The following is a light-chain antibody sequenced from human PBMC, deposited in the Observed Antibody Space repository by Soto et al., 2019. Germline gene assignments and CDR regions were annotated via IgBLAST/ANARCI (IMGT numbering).Light chain of an antibody. CDR3: QQLSTYPLT. CDR1: QSISSW. CDR2: KAS. V-gene: IGKV1-5*03. J-gene: IGKJ4*01. Sequence: DIHMTHSPSTLSASVGGRVTIRFRGSQSISSWLAWYQQKPGKAPKVLIYKASSLESGVPSRFSGSGSGTEFTLTISSLQPEDFATYYCQQLSTYPLTFGGGTKVDIK.